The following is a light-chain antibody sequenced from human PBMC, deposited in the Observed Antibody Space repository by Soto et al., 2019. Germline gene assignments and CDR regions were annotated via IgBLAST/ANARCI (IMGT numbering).Light chain of an antibody. Sequence: QSALTQTASVSGSPGQSITISCTGTSSDIGGYNYVSWYQQHPGKAPKLMVYDVSSRPSGVSNRFSGSKSGNTASLTISGLQAEDEADYYRSSYTTSSTPAFGTGTKLTVL. CDR1: SSDIGGYNY. V-gene: IGLV2-14*01. CDR2: DVS. CDR3: SSYTTSSTPA. J-gene: IGLJ1*01.